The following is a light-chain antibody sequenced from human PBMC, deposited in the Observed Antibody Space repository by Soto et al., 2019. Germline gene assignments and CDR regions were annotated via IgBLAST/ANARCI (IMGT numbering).Light chain of an antibody. CDR1: QIISNW. V-gene: IGKV1-5*03. Sequence: IQMAQYPSTLSASVGDRVTITCRASQIISNWLAWYQQKPGKAPKLLIYKASSLESGVPSRFSGSGSGTEFTLTISSLQPDDFATYYCQQYNNYWTFGQGTKVEIK. J-gene: IGKJ1*01. CDR2: KAS. CDR3: QQYNNYWT.